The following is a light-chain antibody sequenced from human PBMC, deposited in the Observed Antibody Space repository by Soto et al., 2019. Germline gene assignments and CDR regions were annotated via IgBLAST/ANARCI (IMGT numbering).Light chain of an antibody. Sequence: ALTQPPSASGSPGQSVTISCTGTSSDVGGFIYVSWFQQHPGKAPKLIIYEVSKRPSGVPDRFSGSKSGNTASLTVSGLQSDDEADYYCCSYTTSSTYVFGTGTKVTVL. CDR3: CSYTTSSTYV. CDR2: EVS. CDR1: SSDVGGFIY. V-gene: IGLV2-8*01. J-gene: IGLJ1*01.